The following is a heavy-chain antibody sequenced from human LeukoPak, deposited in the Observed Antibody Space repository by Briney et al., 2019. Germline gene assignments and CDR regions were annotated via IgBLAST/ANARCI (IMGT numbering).Heavy chain of an antibody. CDR3: ARDDEKSGSYVGAFDI. D-gene: IGHD1-26*01. J-gene: IGHJ3*02. V-gene: IGHV3-30-3*01. CDR1: GFTFSSYA. Sequence: PGGSLRLSCAASGFTFSSYAMHWVRQAPGKGLEWVAVISYDGSNKYYADSVKGRFTISRDNSKNTLYLQMNSLRADNTAVYYCARDDEKSGSYVGAFDIWGQGTMVTVSS. CDR2: ISYDGSNK.